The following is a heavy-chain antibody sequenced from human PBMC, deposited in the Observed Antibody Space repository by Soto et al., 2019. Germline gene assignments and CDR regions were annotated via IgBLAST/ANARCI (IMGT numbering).Heavy chain of an antibody. V-gene: IGHV3-30-3*01. CDR2: IRYDGTLE. CDR1: GFTFSGYA. D-gene: IGHD3-22*01. J-gene: IGHJ4*02. Sequence: QVQLVESGGGVAQPGRSLRVSCAASGFTFSGYAMHWVRQAPGKGLEWVAIIRYDGTLESYAESVKGRLTISRDNSNNALFLLMISLRPEDTAVYYCATDHCDSIGHYRIDSWGQGTLVTVSS. CDR3: ATDHCDSIGHYRIDS.